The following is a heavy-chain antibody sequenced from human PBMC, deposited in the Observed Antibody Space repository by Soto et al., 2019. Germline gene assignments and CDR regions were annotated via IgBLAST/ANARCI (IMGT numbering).Heavy chain of an antibody. J-gene: IGHJ4*02. Sequence: GGSLRLSCAASVFTFSKYAMSWVRQAPGKGVEWGSAISGSGKSTYYADSVKGRLTISRDTSKSTLYLHVTSLSADDTAKYYRAKEAGGGTAMVTSYFDFWGQGTLIT. D-gene: IGHD5-18*01. CDR1: VFTFSKYA. CDR3: AKEAGGGTAMVTSYFDF. V-gene: IGHV3-23*01. CDR2: ISGSGKST.